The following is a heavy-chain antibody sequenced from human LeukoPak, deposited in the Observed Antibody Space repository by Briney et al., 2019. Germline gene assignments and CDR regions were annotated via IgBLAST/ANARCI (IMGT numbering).Heavy chain of an antibody. J-gene: IGHJ4*02. CDR2: AFYSGDT. CDR3: GRLRGAMTTVTSNFDY. V-gene: IGHV4-39*01. CDR1: GGSIIGSSYY. Sequence: SETLSLTCTVSGGSIIGSSYYWGWIRQPPGKGLEWIGSAFYSGDTYYKSSLTSRVTISVDTSKNQFSLKLSSVTAADTAVYYCGRLRGAMTTVTSNFDYWGQGTLVTVSS. D-gene: IGHD4-17*01.